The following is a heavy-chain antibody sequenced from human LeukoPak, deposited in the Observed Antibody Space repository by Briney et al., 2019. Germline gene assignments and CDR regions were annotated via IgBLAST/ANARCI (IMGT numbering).Heavy chain of an antibody. D-gene: IGHD3-9*01. CDR3: ARETGRAGYYFKN. V-gene: IGHV3-53*01. CDR2: IHDGGST. Sequence: GGSLRLSCAASGFTFSSYWMSWVRQAPGKGLEWVSVIHDGGSTKYADSVKGRFTISRDNTKNTLYLQMNSLRAEDTAVYYCARETGRAGYYFKNWGQGTLVTVSS. CDR1: GFTFSSYW. J-gene: IGHJ4*02.